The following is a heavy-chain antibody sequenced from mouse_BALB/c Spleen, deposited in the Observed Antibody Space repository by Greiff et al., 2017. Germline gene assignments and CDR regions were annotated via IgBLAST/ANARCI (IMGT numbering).Heavy chain of an antibody. V-gene: IGHV2-5-1*01. D-gene: IGHD1-1*01. J-gene: IGHJ4*01. CDR1: GFSLTSYG. CDR2: IWRGGST. Sequence: VKLVESGPSLVQPSQSLSITCTVSGFSLTSYGVHWVRQSPGKGLEWLGVIWRGGSTDYNAAFMSRLSITKDNSKSQVFFKMNSLQADDTAIYYCAKNLLNDYYAMDYWGQGTSVTVSS. CDR3: AKNLLNDYYAMDY.